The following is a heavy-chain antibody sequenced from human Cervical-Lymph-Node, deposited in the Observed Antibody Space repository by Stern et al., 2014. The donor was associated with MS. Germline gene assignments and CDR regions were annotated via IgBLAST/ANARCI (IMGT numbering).Heavy chain of an antibody. Sequence: EVQLVESGGGLVQPGGSLRLSCVASGFSLSNYAMNWVRQAPGQGLEWVSSIRSSSSIIYYGDSVKGRFTISRDNAKNSLYLQMDSLRDEDTAVYYCARSLSLQGIWGQGTLVTVSS. CDR2: IRSSSSII. CDR3: ARSLSLQGI. V-gene: IGHV3-48*02. CDR1: GFSLSNYA. D-gene: IGHD2-21*01. J-gene: IGHJ4*02.